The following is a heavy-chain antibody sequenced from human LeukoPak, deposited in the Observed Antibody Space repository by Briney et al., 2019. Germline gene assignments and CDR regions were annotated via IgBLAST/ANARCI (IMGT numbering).Heavy chain of an antibody. V-gene: IGHV4-34*01. CDR2: INHSGST. CDR1: GGSLSGYY. Sequence: KPSETLSLTCAVYGGSLSGYYWSWIRQPPGRGLEWIGEINHSGSTNYNPSLKSRVTISVDTSKNQFSLKLSSVTAADTAVYYCANSHSYGYHFDYWGQGTLVTVSS. J-gene: IGHJ4*02. CDR3: ANSHSYGYHFDY. D-gene: IGHD5-18*01.